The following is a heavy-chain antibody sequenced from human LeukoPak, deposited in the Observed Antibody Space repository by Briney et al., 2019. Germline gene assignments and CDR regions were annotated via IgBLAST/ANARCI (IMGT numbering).Heavy chain of an antibody. CDR3: ARGHTAVTRHFDF. D-gene: IGHD4-17*01. J-gene: IGHJ4*02. Sequence: GGSLRLSCAASGFTFSSYGMHWVRQAPGKGLEWVAFIRYDGSNKYYADSVKGRFTISRDNSKNTLYLQMNSLRAEDTAVYYCARGHTAVTRHFDFWGQGTLVTVSS. CDR2: IRYDGSNK. CDR1: GFTFSSYG. V-gene: IGHV3-30*02.